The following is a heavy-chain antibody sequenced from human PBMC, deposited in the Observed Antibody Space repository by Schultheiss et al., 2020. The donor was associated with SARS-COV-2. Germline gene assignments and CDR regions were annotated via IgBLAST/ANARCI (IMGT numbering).Heavy chain of an antibody. V-gene: IGHV4-34*01. Sequence: SETLSLTCAVYGGSFSGYYWSWIRQPPGKGLEWIGEINHSGSTNYNPTLKSRVTISVDTSKNQFSLKLISVTAADTAVYYCARRGATVYYYDSSGYTFDLWGQGTLVTVSS. CDR1: GGSFSGYY. J-gene: IGHJ5*02. CDR2: INHSGST. D-gene: IGHD3-22*01. CDR3: ARRGATVYYYDSSGYTFDL.